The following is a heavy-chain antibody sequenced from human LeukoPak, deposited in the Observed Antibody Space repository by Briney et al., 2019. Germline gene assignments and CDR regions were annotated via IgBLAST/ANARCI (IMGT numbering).Heavy chain of an antibody. CDR2: AYYRSKWYN. J-gene: IGHJ4*02. Sequence: SQTLSLTCAISGDSVSSNSAAWNWIRQSPSRGLEWLGRAYYRSKWYNDSAGSVKSRITITPDTSKHPFSLPLTSVTPEDTAVYYCATQRRISLSLGEADNFDYWGQGLLVTVSS. D-gene: IGHD3-10*01. CDR1: GDSVSSNSAA. V-gene: IGHV6-1*01. CDR3: ATQRRISLSLGEADNFDY.